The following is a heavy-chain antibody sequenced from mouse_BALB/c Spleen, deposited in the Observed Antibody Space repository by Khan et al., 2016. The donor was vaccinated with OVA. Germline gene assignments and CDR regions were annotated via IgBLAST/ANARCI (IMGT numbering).Heavy chain of an antibody. CDR2: ISSGGSYT. J-gene: IGHJ2*01. D-gene: IGHD1-1*01. Sequence: EVELVESGGDLVRPGGSLKLSCAASGFSFSTYSMSWVRQTPEKRLERVATISSGGSYTYSPDSVKGRFTISRDNAKNTLYLQMSSLKSEDTAMYYCTRHRGYYGYNPYFDYWGQGTTLTVSS. CDR1: GFSFSTYS. V-gene: IGHV5-6-4*01. CDR3: TRHRGYYGYNPYFDY.